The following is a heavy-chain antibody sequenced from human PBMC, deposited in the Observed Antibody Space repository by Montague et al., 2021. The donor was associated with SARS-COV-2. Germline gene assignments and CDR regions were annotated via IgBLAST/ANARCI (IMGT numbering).Heavy chain of an antibody. CDR1: GGSVSSSPYY. J-gene: IGHJ6*03. D-gene: IGHD3-10*01. CDR2: ISYSGRT. V-gene: IGHV4-39*01. CDR3: AGSYYYGSGTYVYNYYMDV. Sequence: SETLSLTCTVSGGSVSSSPYYWGWIRQPPGRGLEWVGSISYSGRTYFSPSLNSRLTISVDSSENQFSLRLSSVTAADTAVYYCAGSYYYGSGTYVYNYYMDVWGKGTTVTVSS.